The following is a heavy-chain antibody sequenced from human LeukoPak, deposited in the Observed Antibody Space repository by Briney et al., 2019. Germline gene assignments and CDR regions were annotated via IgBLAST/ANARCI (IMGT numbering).Heavy chain of an antibody. D-gene: IGHD3-22*01. J-gene: IGHJ3*02. CDR3: ARGYYDSSGYYYDPINGAFDI. CDR2: IIPIFGTA. CDR1: GGTFSSYA. V-gene: IGHV1-69*05. Sequence: ASVKVSCKASGGTFSSYAISWVRQAPGQGLEWMGGIIPIFGTANYAQKLQGRVTITTDESTSTAYMELSSLRSEDTAVYYCARGYYDSSGYYYDPINGAFDIWGQGTMVTVSS.